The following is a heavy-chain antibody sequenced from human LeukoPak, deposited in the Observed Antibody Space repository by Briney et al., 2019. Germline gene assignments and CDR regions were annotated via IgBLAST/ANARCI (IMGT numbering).Heavy chain of an antibody. CDR3: ARDGGPLRAARHFDT. D-gene: IGHD6-6*01. CDR2: INPSGGST. V-gene: IGHV1-46*01. J-gene: IGHJ4*02. Sequence: GASVKVSCKASGYTFTSYYIHWVRQAPGQGLEWMGIINPSGGSTSYAQKFQGRVTLTRDMSTNTVYMELSSLTSEDTAVYYCARDGGPLRAARHFDTWGQGTLLTVSS. CDR1: GYTFTSYY.